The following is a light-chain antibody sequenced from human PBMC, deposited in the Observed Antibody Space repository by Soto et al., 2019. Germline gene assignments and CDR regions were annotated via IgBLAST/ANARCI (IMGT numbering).Light chain of an antibody. V-gene: IGKV3-20*01. CDR3: QQYRSSPRT. Sequence: EIVLTQSPGTLSLSPGERATLSCRASQTVSSSYLAWYKKTPGQAPRLLIYAASSRATGIPDRFSGSGSGTDFTLTISRLEPEDFAVYYCQQYRSSPRTFGQGTKVEIK. CDR1: QTVSSSY. CDR2: AAS. J-gene: IGKJ1*01.